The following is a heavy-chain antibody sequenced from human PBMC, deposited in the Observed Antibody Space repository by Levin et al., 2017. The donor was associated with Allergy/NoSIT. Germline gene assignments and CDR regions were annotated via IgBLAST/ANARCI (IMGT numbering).Heavy chain of an antibody. Sequence: GGSLRLSCAASGITFSNAWMSWARQAPGKGLEWVGRIKSKTDGGTTEYAAPVKGRFTISRDDSKNTLYLLMNSLKTEDTAVYFCTTYSSSWYYFDYWGQGTLVTISS. CDR2: IKSKTDGGTT. J-gene: IGHJ4*02. CDR1: GITFSNAW. D-gene: IGHD6-13*01. V-gene: IGHV3-15*01. CDR3: TTYSSSWYYFDY.